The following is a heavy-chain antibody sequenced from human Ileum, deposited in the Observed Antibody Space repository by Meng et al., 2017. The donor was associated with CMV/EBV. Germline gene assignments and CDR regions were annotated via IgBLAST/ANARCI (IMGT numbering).Heavy chain of an antibody. D-gene: IGHD2-2*01. Sequence: SETLSLTCTVSGGAISSSNYYWGSIRQPPGKGLEWIGSIYHSGSTYYNPSLKSRVTISVDTSKNQFSLKLSSVTAADTAVYYCARVSIVVPAAIGFDPWGQGTLVTVSS. CDR3: ARVSIVVPAAIGFDP. CDR2: IYHSGST. V-gene: IGHV4-39*07. CDR1: GGAISSSNYY. J-gene: IGHJ5*02.